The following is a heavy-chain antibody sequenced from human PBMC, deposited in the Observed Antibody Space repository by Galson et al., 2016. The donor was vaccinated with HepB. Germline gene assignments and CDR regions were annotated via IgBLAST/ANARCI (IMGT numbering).Heavy chain of an antibody. CDR2: IKQDGRET. V-gene: IGHV3-7*04. Sequence: SLRLSCAASGFTFSSFWMNWVRQAPGKGLEWVANIKQDGRETYYVDSVKGRFTISRDNAKSSLSLQMDSLRGDDTAVYYCARAQWNPARRAAYVDHWGQGIMVTVSS. CDR1: GFTFSSFW. D-gene: IGHD1-1*01. J-gene: IGHJ4*02. CDR3: ARAQWNPARRAAYVDH.